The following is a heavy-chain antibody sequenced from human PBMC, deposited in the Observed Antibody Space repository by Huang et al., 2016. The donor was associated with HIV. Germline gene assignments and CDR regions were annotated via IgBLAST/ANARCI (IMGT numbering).Heavy chain of an antibody. D-gene: IGHD1-26*01. CDR3: ARGTGAGAAHWYFDL. V-gene: IGHV1-69*01. J-gene: IGHJ2*01. Sequence: PGQGLEWMGGIIPIFGTGNYAQKFQGRVTINADESRNTAYMELSSLKSEDTAAYYCARGTGAGAAHWYFDLWGRGTLVTVSS. CDR2: IIPIFGTG.